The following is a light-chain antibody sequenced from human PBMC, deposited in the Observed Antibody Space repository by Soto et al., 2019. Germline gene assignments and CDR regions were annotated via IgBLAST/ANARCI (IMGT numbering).Light chain of an antibody. CDR1: SRDVGSYKF. V-gene: IGLV2-23*01. CDR2: EGS. J-gene: IGLJ2*01. Sequence: QSALTQPASVSGSPGQSITISCTGTSRDVGSYKFVSWYQQHPVKAPKPMIYEGSKRPSGVSNRFSGSKSGNTASLTISGLQAEDEADYYCCSYAGSSTLVFGGGTKLTVL. CDR3: CSYAGSSTLV.